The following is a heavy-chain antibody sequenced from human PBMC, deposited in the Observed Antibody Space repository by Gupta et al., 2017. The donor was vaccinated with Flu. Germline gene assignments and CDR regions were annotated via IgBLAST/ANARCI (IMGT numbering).Heavy chain of an antibody. Sequence: QVQLVQSGAEVKKPGASVTVSCKASGYSFTTYVIHWVRQAPGQRLEWMGWINPGNGYTRLSENFQGRVTITRDSSASIAYMDLDSLRSEDTAVYYCARERSNWGFDYWGQGTLVSVSS. CDR3: ARERSNWGFDY. V-gene: IGHV1-3*01. CDR2: INPGNGYT. CDR1: GYSFTTYV. D-gene: IGHD3-16*01. J-gene: IGHJ4*02.